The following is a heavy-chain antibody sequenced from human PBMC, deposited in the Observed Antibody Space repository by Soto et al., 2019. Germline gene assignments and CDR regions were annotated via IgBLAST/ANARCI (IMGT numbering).Heavy chain of an antibody. Sequence: QLQLQESGPGLVKPSETLSLTCTVSGGSISSSSYYWGWIRQPPGKGLEWIGSIYYSGSTYYNPSLKSRVTISEDTSKNQSSLKLSSVTAADTAVYYCARHSRYCSSTSCHVFDYWGQGTLVTVSS. J-gene: IGHJ4*02. CDR1: GGSISSSSYY. V-gene: IGHV4-39*01. CDR2: IYYSGST. CDR3: ARHSRYCSSTSCHVFDY. D-gene: IGHD2-2*01.